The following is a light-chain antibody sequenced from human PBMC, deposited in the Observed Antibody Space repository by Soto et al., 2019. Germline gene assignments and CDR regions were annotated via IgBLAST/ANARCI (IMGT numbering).Light chain of an antibody. CDR1: QGISSY. V-gene: IGKV1-8*01. J-gene: IGKJ1*01. Sequence: AIRMTQSPSSLSASTGDRVTITCRAGQGISSYLAWYQQKPGKAPKLLIYAASTLQSGVPSRFSGSGSGTEFTLTISSLQPDDSATYYCQQYNSYRTFGQGTKVDIK. CDR3: QQYNSYRT. CDR2: AAS.